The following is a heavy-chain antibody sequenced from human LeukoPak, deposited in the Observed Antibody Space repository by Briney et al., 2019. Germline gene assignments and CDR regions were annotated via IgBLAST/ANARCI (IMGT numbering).Heavy chain of an antibody. CDR2: ISSSSSYI. J-gene: IGHJ4*02. CDR3: ARGMGIAVAGTRFDY. D-gene: IGHD6-19*01. Sequence: PGGSLRLSCAASGFTFSSYSMNWVRQAPGKGLEWVPSISSSSSYIYYADSVKGRFTISRDNAKNSLYLQMNSLRAEDTAVYYCARGMGIAVAGTRFDYWGQGTLVTVSS. CDR1: GFTFSSYS. V-gene: IGHV3-21*01.